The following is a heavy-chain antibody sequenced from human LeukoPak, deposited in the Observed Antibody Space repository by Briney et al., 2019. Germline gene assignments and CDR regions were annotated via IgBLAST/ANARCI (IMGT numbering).Heavy chain of an antibody. CDR3: ARDHRGYYYY. D-gene: IGHD3-22*01. V-gene: IGHV4-61*02. Sequence: TTSQTLSLTCTVSGGSTSSGSYYWSWIRQPAGKGLEWIGRIYTSGSTNYNPSLKSRVTISVDTSKNQFSLKLSSVTAADTAVYYCARDHRGYYYYWGQGTLVTVSS. J-gene: IGHJ4*02. CDR2: IYTSGST. CDR1: GGSTSSGSYY.